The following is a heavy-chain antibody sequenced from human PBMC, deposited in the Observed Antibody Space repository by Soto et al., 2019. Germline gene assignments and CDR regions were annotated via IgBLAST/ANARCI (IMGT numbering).Heavy chain of an antibody. D-gene: IGHD6-19*01. CDR2: ISPDGGGT. J-gene: IGHJ5*02. CDR1: GYTSRIYA. CDR3: ARAGNSVFSWFDA. Sequence: GGSLRLACSACGYTSRIYARHWVSQAPGRGLEYVSSISPDGGGTHYADSVKGRFTISRDNSKNTLYLHMNSLRAEDTAVYYCARAGNSVFSWFDAWGQGTLVTVSS. V-gene: IGHV3-64*04.